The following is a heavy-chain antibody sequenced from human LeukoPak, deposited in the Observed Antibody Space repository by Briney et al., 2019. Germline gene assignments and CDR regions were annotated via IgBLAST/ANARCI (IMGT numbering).Heavy chain of an antibody. D-gene: IGHD5-12*01. CDR2: ISSSSSYI. CDR3: ARESTQRGYSGYPNWFDP. V-gene: IGHV3-21*01. CDR1: GFTFSSYS. J-gene: IGHJ5*02. Sequence: KPGGSLRLSCAASGFTFSSYSMNWVRQAPGKGLEWVSSISSSSSYIYYADSVKGRFTISRDNAKNSLYLQMNSLRAEDTAVYYCARESTQRGYSGYPNWFDPWGQGTLVTVSS.